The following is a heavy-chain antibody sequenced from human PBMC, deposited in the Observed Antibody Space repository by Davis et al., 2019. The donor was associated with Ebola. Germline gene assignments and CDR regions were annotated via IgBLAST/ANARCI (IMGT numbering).Heavy chain of an antibody. CDR1: GFTFSSYY. V-gene: IGHV3-48*03. CDR3: AREVVTNYGMDV. Sequence: GESLKISCAASGFTFSSYYLNWVRQAPGKGLEWVSGISSSGTSVYYADSVKGRFTISRDNTNNSLYLQMNSLRAEDTAVDYCAREVVTNYGMDVWGRGTTVTVSS. J-gene: IGHJ6*02. CDR2: ISSSGTSV. D-gene: IGHD4-17*01.